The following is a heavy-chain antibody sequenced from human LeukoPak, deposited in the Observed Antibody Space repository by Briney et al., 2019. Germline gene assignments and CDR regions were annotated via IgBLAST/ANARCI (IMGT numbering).Heavy chain of an antibody. CDR1: GYTFTSYG. J-gene: IGHJ5*02. CDR2: ISAYNGNT. V-gene: IGHV1-18*01. D-gene: IGHD2-2*01. CDR3: ARDLWYCSSTSCGNWFDP. Sequence: ASVKVSCKASGYTFTSYGISWVRQAPGQGLEWMGWISAYNGNTNYAQKLQDRVTMTTDTSTSTAYMELRSLRSDDTAVYYCARDLWYCSSTSCGNWFDPWGQGTLVTVSS.